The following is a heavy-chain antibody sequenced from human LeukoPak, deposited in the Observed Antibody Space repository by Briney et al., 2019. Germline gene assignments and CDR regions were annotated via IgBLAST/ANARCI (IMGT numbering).Heavy chain of an antibody. CDR3: ARGWELHPSWFDP. D-gene: IGHD1-26*01. CDR1: GGSISSSSYY. J-gene: IGHJ5*02. V-gene: IGHV4-39*07. CDR2: IYYSGST. Sequence: RPSETLSLTCTVSGGSISSSSYYWGWIRQPPGEGLEWIGSIYYSGSTYYNPSLKSRVTISVDTSKNQFSLKLSSVTAADTAVYYCARGWELHPSWFDPWGQGTLVTVSS.